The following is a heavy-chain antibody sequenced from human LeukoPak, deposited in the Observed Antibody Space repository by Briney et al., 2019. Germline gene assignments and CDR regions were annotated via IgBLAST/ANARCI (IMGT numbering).Heavy chain of an antibody. Sequence: PSETLSLTCTVSGVSISSYYWSWIRQPPGKGLEWIAYIYYSGSTNYNPSPKSRVTISVDTSKNQFSLKLSSVTAADTAVYYCAGDDSSGYPAYWGQGTLVTVSS. D-gene: IGHD3-22*01. CDR2: IYYSGST. CDR3: AGDDSSGYPAY. V-gene: IGHV4-59*01. J-gene: IGHJ4*02. CDR1: GVSISSYY.